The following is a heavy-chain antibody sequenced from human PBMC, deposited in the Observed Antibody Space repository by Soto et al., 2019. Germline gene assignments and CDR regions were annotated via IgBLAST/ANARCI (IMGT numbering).Heavy chain of an antibody. CDR3: ARDPPPPDY. V-gene: IGHV1-18*01. J-gene: IGHJ4*02. Sequence: QVQLVQSGAEVKKPGASVKVSCKASGYTFASYAISWMRQAPGQGLEWMGWISAYNGNTNYAQKLQGRVTMTTDTSTSTASMELRSLSSVDTAVYYYARDPPPPDYWGQGTLVTVSS. CDR2: ISAYNGNT. CDR1: GYTFASYA.